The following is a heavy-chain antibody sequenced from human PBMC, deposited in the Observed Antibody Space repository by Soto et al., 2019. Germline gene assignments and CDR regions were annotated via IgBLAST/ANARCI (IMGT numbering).Heavy chain of an antibody. Sequence: KTSETLSLTCAVYGGSFSDNYWSWIRQPPGKGLEWLGEINHSGSTNHNPSLKSRVSISVDTAKNQFSLKLSSVTAADTAVYYCARIPVDTYMIYWFDPWGQGTLVTVSS. J-gene: IGHJ5*02. CDR3: ARIPVDTYMIYWFDP. V-gene: IGHV4-34*01. CDR1: GGSFSDNY. CDR2: INHSGST. D-gene: IGHD3-16*01.